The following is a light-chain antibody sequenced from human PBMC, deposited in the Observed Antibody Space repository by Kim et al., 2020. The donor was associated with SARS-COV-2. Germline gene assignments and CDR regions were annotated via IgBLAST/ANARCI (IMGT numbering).Light chain of an antibody. CDR2: DAS. J-gene: IGKJ4*01. V-gene: IGKV3-11*01. CDR3: QQRSNWPT. Sequence: SLYAGEKATLSRRSSQSVSSYLAWYQQKPGQAPRLLIYDASNRATGIPARFSGSGSGTDFTLTISSLEPEDFAVYYCQQRSNWPTFGGGTKVDIK. CDR1: QSVSSY.